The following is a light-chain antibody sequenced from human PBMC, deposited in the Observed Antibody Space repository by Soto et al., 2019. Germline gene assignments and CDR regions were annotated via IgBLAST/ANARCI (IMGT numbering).Light chain of an antibody. J-gene: IGKJ1*01. Sequence: DVVLTQSPLSLPVTPGEPASISCRSSKSLLHSDGYNYLDWYLQKPGQPPQLLIYLGSNRASGVPDRFSGSGSGTDFTLRISRVEAEDVGVYYCMQALQTPVTFGQGTKVEIK. CDR1: KSLLHSDGYNY. V-gene: IGKV2-28*01. CDR2: LGS. CDR3: MQALQTPVT.